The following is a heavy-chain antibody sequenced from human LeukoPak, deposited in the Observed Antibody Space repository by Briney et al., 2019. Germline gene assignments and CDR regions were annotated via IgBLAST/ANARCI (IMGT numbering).Heavy chain of an antibody. J-gene: IGHJ4*02. CDR2: ISYDGSNK. V-gene: IGHV3-30*03. CDR3: ALTGGSSNY. Sequence: SGGSLRLSCAASGFTFSSYGMHWVRQAPGKGLEWVAVISYDGSNKYYADSVKGRFTISRDNFKNTLYLQMNSLRAEDTAVYYCALTGGSSNYWGQGTLVTVSS. CDR1: GFTFSSYG. D-gene: IGHD1-26*01.